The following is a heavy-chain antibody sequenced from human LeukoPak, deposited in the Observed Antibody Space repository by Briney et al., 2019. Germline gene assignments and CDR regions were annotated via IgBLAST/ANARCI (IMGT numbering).Heavy chain of an antibody. CDR3: ARDDYGGNSGFDY. CDR1: GFTFSSYG. D-gene: IGHD4-23*01. V-gene: IGHV3-33*01. CDR2: IWYDGSNK. J-gene: IGHJ4*02. Sequence: PGESLKISCAASGFTFSSYGMHWVRQAPGKGLEWVAVIWYDGSNKYYADSVKGRFTISRDNSKNTLYLQMNSLRAEDTAVYYCARDDYGGNSGFDYWGQGTLVTVSS.